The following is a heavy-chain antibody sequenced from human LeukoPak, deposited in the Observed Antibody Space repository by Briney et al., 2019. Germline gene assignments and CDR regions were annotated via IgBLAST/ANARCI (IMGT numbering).Heavy chain of an antibody. CDR3: ARLEYSSSWLDY. J-gene: IGHJ4*02. V-gene: IGHV5-51*01. D-gene: IGHD6-13*01. CDR1: GYIFTSYW. Sequence: GESLKISCQGSGYIFTSYWIGWVRQLPGKGLEWMGIIYPGDSDTRYSPSFQGQVTISADKSISTAYLQWSSLKASDTAMYYCARLEYSSSWLDYWGQGTLVTVSS. CDR2: IYPGDSDT.